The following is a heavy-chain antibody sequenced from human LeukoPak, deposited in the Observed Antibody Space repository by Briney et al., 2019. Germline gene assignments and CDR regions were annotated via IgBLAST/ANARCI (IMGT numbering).Heavy chain of an antibody. CDR3: ARDQYYGSGTYYNSSKGYFDY. J-gene: IGHJ4*02. CDR2: ISRSGSTI. V-gene: IGHV3-48*01. Sequence: GGSLRLSCVASGFTFSSYNMNWVRLAPGKGLEWVSYISRSGSTIYYADSVKGRFTISRDNAKNSLYLQMNSLRAEDTAVYYCARDQYYGSGTYYNSSKGYFDYWGQGTLVTVSS. CDR1: GFTFSSYN. D-gene: IGHD3-10*01.